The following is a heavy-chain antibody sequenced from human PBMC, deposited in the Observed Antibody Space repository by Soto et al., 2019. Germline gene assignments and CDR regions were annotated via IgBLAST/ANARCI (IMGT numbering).Heavy chain of an antibody. CDR2: IIPIFGTA. CDR1: GGTFSSYA. Sequence: GASVKVSCKASGGTFSSYAISWVRQAPGQGLEWMGGIIPIFGTANYAQKFQGRVTITADESTSTAYMELSSLRSEDTAVYYCARVYSGYDYLLDYWGQGTLVTVSS. D-gene: IGHD5-12*01. CDR3: ARVYSGYDYLLDY. V-gene: IGHV1-69*13. J-gene: IGHJ4*02.